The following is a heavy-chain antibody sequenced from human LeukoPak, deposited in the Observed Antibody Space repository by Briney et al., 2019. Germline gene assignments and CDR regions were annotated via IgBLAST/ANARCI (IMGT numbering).Heavy chain of an antibody. D-gene: IGHD3-9*01. J-gene: IGHJ4*02. V-gene: IGHV4-59*01. Sequence: SETLSLTCTVSGASITTSYWSWIRQPPGKGLEWIGYIYYSGGTNYNPSLKSRVTISVDTSKNQFSLKLSSVTAADTAVYYCARFSMKDWFFDYWGQGTLVTVSS. CDR3: ARFSMKDWFFDY. CDR2: IYYSGGT. CDR1: GASITTSY.